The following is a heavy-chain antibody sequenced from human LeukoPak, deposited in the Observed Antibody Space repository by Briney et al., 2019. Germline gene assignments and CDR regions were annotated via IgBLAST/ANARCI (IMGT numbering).Heavy chain of an antibody. V-gene: IGHV4-4*07. Sequence: SETLSLTCTVSGDSVTNYYSSWIRQPAGKGLEWIGRIYTDENTNYNPSLKSRVTMSVDASKNQFSLKLSSVTAADTAVYYCARGPNWNYYYYGVDVWGQGTTVTVSS. CDR1: GDSVTNYY. CDR2: IYTDENT. J-gene: IGHJ6*02. CDR3: ARGPNWNYYYYGVDV. D-gene: IGHD1-20*01.